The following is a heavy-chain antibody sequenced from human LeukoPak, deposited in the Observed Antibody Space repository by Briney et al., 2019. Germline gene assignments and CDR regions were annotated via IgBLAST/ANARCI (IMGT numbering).Heavy chain of an antibody. CDR3: ARAGSRYYYYYYGMDV. Sequence: GGSLRLSCAASGFSLSSYGMNWVRQAPGKGLEWVANIKQDGSEKYYVDSVKGRFTISRDNAKNSLYLQMNSLRAEDTAVYYCARAGSRYYYYYYGMDVWGQGTTVTVSS. CDR2: IKQDGSEK. CDR1: GFSLSSYG. J-gene: IGHJ6*02. V-gene: IGHV3-7*04.